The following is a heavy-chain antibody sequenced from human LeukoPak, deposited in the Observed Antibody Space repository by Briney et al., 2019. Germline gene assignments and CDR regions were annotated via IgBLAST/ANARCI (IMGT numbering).Heavy chain of an antibody. CDR3: ARDMSPYYYDSSGYFFDY. Sequence: ETLSLTCTVSGGSISSSSYYWGWIRQPPGKGLEWIGSIYYSGSTYYNPSLKSRVTISVDTSKNQFSLKLSSVTAADTALYYCARDMSPYYYDSSGYFFDYWGQGTLVTVSS. CDR2: IYYSGST. CDR1: GGSISSSSYY. V-gene: IGHV4-39*07. D-gene: IGHD3-22*01. J-gene: IGHJ4*02.